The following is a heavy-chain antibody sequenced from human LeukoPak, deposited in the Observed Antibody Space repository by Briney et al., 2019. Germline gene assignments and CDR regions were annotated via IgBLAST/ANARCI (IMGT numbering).Heavy chain of an antibody. D-gene: IGHD1-7*01. CDR1: GGSISSSSYY. Sequence: SETLSLTCIVPGGSISSSSYYWAWIRQSPGKGLEWIGTFSSGGSAYYNPSLTSRVSISKDTSDNQFSLRLYSVTAADTAVYYCARKQTGTMYDVWGQGTQVSVSS. CDR3: ARKQTGTMYDV. J-gene: IGHJ4*02. CDR2: FSSGGSA. V-gene: IGHV4-39*07.